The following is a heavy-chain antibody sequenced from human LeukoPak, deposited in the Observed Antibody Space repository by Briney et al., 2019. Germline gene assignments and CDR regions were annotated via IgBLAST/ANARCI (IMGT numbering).Heavy chain of an antibody. CDR1: GFVFEDYT. Sequence: GGSLRLSCAASGFVFEDYTMHWVRQAPGKGLEWVSVITWDGESTYYVDSVKGRITISRDNAKNSLYLQINSPRVEDTAVYYCASLAGGYFFDHWGQGTLVTVSS. CDR3: ASLAGGYFFDH. J-gene: IGHJ4*02. D-gene: IGHD1-26*01. V-gene: IGHV3-43*01. CDR2: ITWDGEST.